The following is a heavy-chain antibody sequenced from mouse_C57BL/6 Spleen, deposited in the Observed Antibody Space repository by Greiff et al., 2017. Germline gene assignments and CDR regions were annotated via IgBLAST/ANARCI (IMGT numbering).Heavy chain of an antibody. V-gene: IGHV1-64*01. CDR1: GYTFTSYW. D-gene: IGHD2-4*01. J-gene: IGHJ2*01. CDR3: AKGYYDYDGHFDY. Sequence: QVQLQQPGAELVKPGASVKLSCKASGYTFTSYWMHWVKQRPGQGLVWIGMIHPNSGSTNYNEKFKSKATLTVDKSSSTAYMQLSSLTSEDSAVYYCAKGYYDYDGHFDYWGQGTTLTVSS. CDR2: IHPNSGST.